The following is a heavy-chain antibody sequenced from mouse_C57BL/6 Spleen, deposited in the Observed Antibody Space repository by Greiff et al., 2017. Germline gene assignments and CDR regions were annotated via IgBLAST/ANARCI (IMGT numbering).Heavy chain of an antibody. J-gene: IGHJ1*03. CDR1: GYSFTDYN. D-gene: IGHD1-1*01. V-gene: IGHV1-39*01. Sequence: EVQLQESRPELVKPGASVKISCKASGYSFTDYNMNWVKQSNGKSLEWIGVINPNYGTTSYNQKFKGKATLTVDQSSSTAYMQLNSLTSEDSAVYYCARPYGSSWYFDVWGTGTTVTVSS. CDR2: INPNYGTT. CDR3: ARPYGSSWYFDV.